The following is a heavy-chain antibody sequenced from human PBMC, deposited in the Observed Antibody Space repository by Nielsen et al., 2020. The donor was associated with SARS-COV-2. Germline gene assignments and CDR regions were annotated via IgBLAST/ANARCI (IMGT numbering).Heavy chain of an antibody. CDR3: ASSGGHYYYGMDV. CDR2: IYYSGST. Sequence: SETLSLTCTVSGGSISSGGYYWSWIRQHPGKGLEWIGYIYYSGSTYYNPSLKSRVTISVDMSKNQFSLKLSSVTAADTAVYYCASSGGHYYYGMDVWGQGTTVTVSS. D-gene: IGHD3-10*01. V-gene: IGHV4-31*03. J-gene: IGHJ6*02. CDR1: GGSISSGGYY.